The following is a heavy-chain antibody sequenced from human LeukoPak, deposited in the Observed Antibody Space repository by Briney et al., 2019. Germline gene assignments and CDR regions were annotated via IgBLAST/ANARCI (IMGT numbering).Heavy chain of an antibody. D-gene: IGHD3-10*01. V-gene: IGHV4-59*01. CDR1: GVSISSYY. Sequence: SETLSLTCTVSGVSISSYYWSWIRQPPEKGLEWIGYVYYSGSTNYNPALKSRVTVSLDTSKKQFSLKLNSVTAADTAVYYCARGNYGSGSYYNLFDYWGQGTLVTVSS. J-gene: IGHJ4*02. CDR2: VYYSGST. CDR3: ARGNYGSGSYYNLFDY.